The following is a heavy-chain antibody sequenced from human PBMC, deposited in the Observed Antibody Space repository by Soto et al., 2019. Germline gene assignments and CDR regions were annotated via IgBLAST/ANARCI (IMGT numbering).Heavy chain of an antibody. CDR1: GYTFTSYY. J-gene: IGHJ4*02. V-gene: IGHV1-46*03. CDR3: PVNGDSIAVAE. D-gene: IGHD6-19*01. CDR2: INPSGGST. Sequence: QVQLVQSGAEVKKPGASVKVSCKASGYTFTSYYMHWVRQAPGQGLEWMGIINPSGGSTSYAQKFQGRVTMTRDTSTSTVYMELSSLRSEDTAVYYCPVNGDSIAVAEWGQGTLVTVSS.